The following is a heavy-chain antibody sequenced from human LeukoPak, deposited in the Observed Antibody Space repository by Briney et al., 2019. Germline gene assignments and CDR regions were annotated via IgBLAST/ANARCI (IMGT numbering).Heavy chain of an antibody. D-gene: IGHD3-10*01. Sequence: GGSLRLSCAASGFTFSDYYMSWIRQAPGKGLEWVSYISGNGGSTHYADSVKGRFTISRDNAKNSLYLQMNSLRDEDTAVFYCARDREAGTRTGDVFDIWGQGTMVTVPS. V-gene: IGHV3-11*01. CDR2: ISGNGGST. CDR1: GFTFSDYY. CDR3: ARDREAGTRTGDVFDI. J-gene: IGHJ3*02.